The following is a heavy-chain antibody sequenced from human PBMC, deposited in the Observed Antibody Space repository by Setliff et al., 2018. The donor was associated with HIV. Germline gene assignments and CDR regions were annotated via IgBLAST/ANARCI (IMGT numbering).Heavy chain of an antibody. D-gene: IGHD3-3*01. J-gene: IGHJ6*03. CDR2: INTNSGDT. V-gene: IGHV1-18*04. Sequence: GASVKVSCKASGGSFSRNAISWVRQAPGQGLEWMGWINTNSGDTKYAQKFQGRVTMTTHTSTTTAHMELRSLRSDDTAVYYCARESRKYYDSWSSYYRGVDYYYYMDVWGKGTTVTVSS. CDR1: GGSFSRNA. CDR3: ARESRKYYDSWSSYYRGVDYYYYMDV.